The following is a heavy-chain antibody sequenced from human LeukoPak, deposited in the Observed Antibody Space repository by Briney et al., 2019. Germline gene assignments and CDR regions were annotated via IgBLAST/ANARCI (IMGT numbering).Heavy chain of an antibody. Sequence: PGRSLRLSCAASGFTFDDYAMHWVRQAPGKGLKWVSGISWNSGSIGYADSVKGRFTISRDNAKNSLYLQMNSLTAEDTALYYCAKDIGGGGYNWFDPWGQGTLVTVSS. D-gene: IGHD3-16*01. CDR1: GFTFDDYA. J-gene: IGHJ5*02. CDR3: AKDIGGGGYNWFDP. V-gene: IGHV3-9*01. CDR2: ISWNSGSI.